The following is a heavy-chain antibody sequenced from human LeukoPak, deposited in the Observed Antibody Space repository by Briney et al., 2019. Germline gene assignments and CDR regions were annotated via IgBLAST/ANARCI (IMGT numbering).Heavy chain of an antibody. CDR3: TKGYESDY. D-gene: IGHD1-1*01. CDR2: IRFDGSNK. CDR1: GLTFSSYG. J-gene: IGHJ4*02. Sequence: PGGSLSLTCAASGLTFSSYGLHWVRQAPDKGLEWVAFIRFDGSNKQYAESVKARFTISRDNSNNTLYLQMNRLRAEDTAVYYCTKGYESDYWGQGTLVTVSA. V-gene: IGHV3-30*02.